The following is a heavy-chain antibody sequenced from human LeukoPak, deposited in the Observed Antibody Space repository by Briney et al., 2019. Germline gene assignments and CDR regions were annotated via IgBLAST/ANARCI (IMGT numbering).Heavy chain of an antibody. CDR2: VRTTAEGETT. CDR3: TAGLGKTDDDS. CDR1: GFIFNNAL. J-gene: IGHJ4*02. Sequence: GGSLRLSCEGSGFIFNNALMSWIRQAPGKGLEWVGRVRTTAEGETTDYAAPVRGRFTISRDDSKSTVYLQMNSLETEDTAIYYCTAGLGKTDDDSWGQGTLVTVSS. V-gene: IGHV3-15*01. D-gene: IGHD4-11*01.